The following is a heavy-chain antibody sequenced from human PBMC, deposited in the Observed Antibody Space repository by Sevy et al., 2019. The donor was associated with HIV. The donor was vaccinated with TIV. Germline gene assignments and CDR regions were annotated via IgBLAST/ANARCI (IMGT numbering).Heavy chain of an antibody. Sequence: ASVKVSCKASGYTFTDYSMHWVRQAPGQGLDWMGRINLNSGGTDYPQKFQGRVTMTRDTSISTVYMALSRLTSDDSAVYYCVLGVFMPAQGHVEYWGQGTLVTVSS. D-gene: IGHD2-8*01. CDR2: INLNSGGT. V-gene: IGHV1-2*06. J-gene: IGHJ4*02. CDR1: GYTFTDYS. CDR3: VLGVFMPAQGHVEY.